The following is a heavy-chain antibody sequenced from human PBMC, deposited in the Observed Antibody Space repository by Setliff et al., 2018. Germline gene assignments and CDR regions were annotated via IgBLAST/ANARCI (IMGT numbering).Heavy chain of an antibody. J-gene: IGHJ3*02. Sequence: GESLKISCKGSGYTFTNYWIGWVRQMPGKGLEWMGIIYPGDSDTRYSPSFQGQVTISADRSISIAYLQWSSLKASDTAMYYCARQAISGSDAFDIWGRGTLVTVSS. CDR2: IYPGDSDT. CDR3: ARQAISGSDAFDI. D-gene: IGHD3-3*01. V-gene: IGHV5-51*01. CDR1: GYTFTNYW.